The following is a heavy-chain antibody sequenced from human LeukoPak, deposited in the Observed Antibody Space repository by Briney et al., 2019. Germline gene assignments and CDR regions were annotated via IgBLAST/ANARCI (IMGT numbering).Heavy chain of an antibody. CDR1: GYTFTSYD. D-gene: IGHD3-22*01. CDR3: ARGQGSGYYFPQAWFYYYYGMDV. J-gene: IGHJ6*02. V-gene: IGHV1-8*01. CDR2: MNPNSGNT. Sequence: ASVKVSCKASGYTFTSYDINWVRQATGQGLEWMGWMNPNSGNTGYAQKFQGRVTMTRNTSISTAYMELSSLRSEDTAVYYCARGQGSGYYFPQAWFYYYYGMDVWGQGTTVTVSS.